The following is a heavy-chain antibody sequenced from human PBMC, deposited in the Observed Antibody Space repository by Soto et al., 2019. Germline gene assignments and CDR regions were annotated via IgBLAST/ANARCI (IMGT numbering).Heavy chain of an antibody. CDR1: GFTFTRYS. J-gene: IGHJ4*02. Sequence: PGGSLRLSCAASGFTFTRYSMSWVRQAPGKGLEWVSSISSTTNYIYYGDSMKGRFTISRDNAKNSLYLEMNSPRAEDTAVYYCARESEDLTSNFDYWGQGTLVTVSS. V-gene: IGHV3-21*06. CDR3: ARESEDLTSNFDY. CDR2: ISSTTNYI.